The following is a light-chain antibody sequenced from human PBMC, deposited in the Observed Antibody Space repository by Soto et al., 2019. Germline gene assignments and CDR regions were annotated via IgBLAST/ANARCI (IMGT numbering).Light chain of an antibody. Sequence: QLVLTQSPSASASLRASVKLTCTLSSGHSRYAIAWHQQQPEKGPRYLMKVNSDGSHSKGDGIPDRFSGSSSGLDRYLTISTLQAGDEADYYCQTWGTGIQVFGGGTKLTVL. J-gene: IGLJ3*02. V-gene: IGLV4-69*01. CDR3: QTWGTGIQV. CDR2: VNSDGSH. CDR1: SGHSRYA.